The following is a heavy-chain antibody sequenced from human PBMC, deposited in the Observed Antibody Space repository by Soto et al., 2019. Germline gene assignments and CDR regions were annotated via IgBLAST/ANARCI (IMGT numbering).Heavy chain of an antibody. CDR2: EYSGST. D-gene: IGHD6-19*01. V-gene: IGHV4-59*08. CDR1: GASISRDH. CDR3: ATYTSDGGGRGY. J-gene: IGHJ4*02. Sequence: QVQLQESGPGLVKPSETLSLTCTVSGASISRDHWNWIRQPPGKGLEWIGEYSGSTNYNPSLKIRVTISVDTSKNQFSLKLSSVTAADTAVYFCATYTSDGGGRGYWGQGTLVTVSS.